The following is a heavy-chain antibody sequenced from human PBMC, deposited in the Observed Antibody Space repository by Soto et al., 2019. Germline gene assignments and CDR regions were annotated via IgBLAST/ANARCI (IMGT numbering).Heavy chain of an antibody. Sequence: EVQLVESGGGLAQPGRSLRLSCAASGYTFDDYAMYWVRQAPGKGREWVSGIGWNNDKIGCADSVKGRFTVSIDNAKSSLYLQMTSLRAEDTALYYCAKDHRGYGGGDAFHIWGQGPMVIVSP. CDR1: GYTFDDYA. D-gene: IGHD5-12*01. CDR3: AKDHRGYGGGDAFHI. CDR2: IGWNNDKI. V-gene: IGHV3-9*01. J-gene: IGHJ3*02.